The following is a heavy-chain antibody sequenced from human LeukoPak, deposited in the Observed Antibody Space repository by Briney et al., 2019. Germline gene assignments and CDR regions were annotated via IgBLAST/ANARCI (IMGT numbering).Heavy chain of an antibody. CDR3: AKDPRGSSWYDY. CDR1: GFTFSSYA. Sequence: GGSLRLSCAASGFTFSSYAMSWVRQAPGKGLEWVSAISGSGGSTYYADSVKGRFTISRDNSKNTLYLRMNSLRAEDTAVYYCAKDPRGSSWYDYWGQGTLVTVSS. D-gene: IGHD6-13*01. V-gene: IGHV3-23*01. CDR2: ISGSGGST. J-gene: IGHJ4*02.